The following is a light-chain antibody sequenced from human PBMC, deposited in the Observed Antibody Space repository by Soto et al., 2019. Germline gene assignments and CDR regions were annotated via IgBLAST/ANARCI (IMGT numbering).Light chain of an antibody. CDR2: GAS. J-gene: IGKJ1*01. CDR3: QQYGDSPRS. V-gene: IGKV3-15*01. CDR1: ETVATN. Sequence: EVVMTQSPATLSVSPGERATLSCRASETVATNLAWYQQKPGQAPRLLISGASTRAAGISDRFRVSGSGTDFTLTISRLEPGDFAVYYCQQYGDSPRSFGQGTKVDI.